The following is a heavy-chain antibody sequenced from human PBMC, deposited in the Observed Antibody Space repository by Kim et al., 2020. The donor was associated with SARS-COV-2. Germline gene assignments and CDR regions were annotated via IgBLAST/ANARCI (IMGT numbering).Heavy chain of an antibody. V-gene: IGHV4-34*01. Sequence: NYNPSLKSRVTISVDTSKNQFSLKLSSVTAADTAVYYCARYSYGLDGMDVWGQGTTVTVSS. D-gene: IGHD5-18*01. CDR3: ARYSYGLDGMDV. J-gene: IGHJ6*02.